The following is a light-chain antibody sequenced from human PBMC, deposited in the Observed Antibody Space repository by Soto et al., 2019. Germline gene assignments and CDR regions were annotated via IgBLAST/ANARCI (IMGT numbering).Light chain of an antibody. CDR1: SSNIGSNT. Sequence: QSVLTQPPSASGTPGQRVTISCSGSSSNIGSNTVNWYQHLPGTAPKLLIYTNDQRPSGVPDRFSGSKSGTSASLAISGVQCQDDSDYHCAVWDDSLHGVVFGGGTKLTVL. V-gene: IGLV1-44*01. J-gene: IGLJ3*02. CDR2: TND. CDR3: AVWDDSLHGVV.